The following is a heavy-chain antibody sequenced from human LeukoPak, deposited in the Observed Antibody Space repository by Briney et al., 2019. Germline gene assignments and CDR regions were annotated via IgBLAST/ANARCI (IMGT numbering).Heavy chain of an antibody. D-gene: IGHD6-13*01. Sequence: SGTLSLTCAVSGGSISSSNWWSWVRQPPGKGLEWIGEIYHSGSTNYNPSLKSRVTISVDKSKNQFSLKLSSVTAADTAVYYCASSPRYSSSWRFDYWGQGTLVTVSS. CDR3: ASSPRYSSSWRFDY. CDR2: IYHSGST. CDR1: GGSISSSNW. V-gene: IGHV4-4*02. J-gene: IGHJ4*02.